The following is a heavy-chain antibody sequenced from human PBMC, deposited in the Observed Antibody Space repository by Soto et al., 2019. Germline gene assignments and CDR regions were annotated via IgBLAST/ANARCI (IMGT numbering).Heavy chain of an antibody. CDR1: GYTLTELS. Sequence: AAVKVSCKVSGYTLTELSMHWVRQAPGKGLEWMGGFDPEDGETIYAQKFQGRVTMTEDTSTDTAYMELSSLRSEDTAVYYCATLYDSIGYYLIGSGSVWFDPWGQGTLVIVS. J-gene: IGHJ5*02. V-gene: IGHV1-24*01. D-gene: IGHD3-22*01. CDR2: FDPEDGET. CDR3: ATLYDSIGYYLIGSGSVWFDP.